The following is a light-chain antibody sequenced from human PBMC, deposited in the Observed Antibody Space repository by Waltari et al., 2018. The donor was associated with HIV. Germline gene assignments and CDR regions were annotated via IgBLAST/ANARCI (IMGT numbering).Light chain of an antibody. CDR2: DVT. CDR1: RRAVGTYAY. Sequence: QSALTQPASVSGSPGQAFTLSCTGSRRAVGTYAYISWYQQHPGTAPKLIISDVTERPSGISNRFSGSKSGTTASLTISGLQAEDEAEYFCCSFAGSNFVFGSGTKVTVL. V-gene: IGLV2-23*02. J-gene: IGLJ1*01. CDR3: CSFAGSNFV.